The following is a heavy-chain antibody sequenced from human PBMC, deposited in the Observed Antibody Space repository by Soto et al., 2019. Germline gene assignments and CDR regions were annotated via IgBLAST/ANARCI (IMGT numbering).Heavy chain of an antibody. CDR1: GGTFSSYA. CDR3: ARDRSSSWSHYFDY. V-gene: IGHV1-18*01. J-gene: IGHJ4*02. D-gene: IGHD6-13*01. CDR2: ISAYNGNT. Sequence: ASVKVSCKASGGTFSSYAISWVRQAPGQGLEWMGWISAYNGNTNYAQKLQGRVTMTTDTSTSTAYMELRSLRSDGTAVYYCARDRSSSWSHYFDYWGQGTLVTVSS.